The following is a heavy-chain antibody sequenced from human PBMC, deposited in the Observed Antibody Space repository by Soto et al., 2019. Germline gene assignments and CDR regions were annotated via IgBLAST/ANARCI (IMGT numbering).Heavy chain of an antibody. V-gene: IGHV1-8*01. D-gene: IGHD6-13*01. CDR2: MNPNSGNT. J-gene: IGHJ6*02. CDR3: ARLRDIAAAGTWARYYYYGMDV. CDR1: GYTFTSYD. Sequence: RASVKVSCKASGYTFTSYDINWVRQATGQGLEWMGWMNPNSGNTGYAQKFQGRVTMTRNTSISTAYMELSSLRSEDTAVYYCARLRDIAAAGTWARYYYYGMDVWGQGTTVTVSS.